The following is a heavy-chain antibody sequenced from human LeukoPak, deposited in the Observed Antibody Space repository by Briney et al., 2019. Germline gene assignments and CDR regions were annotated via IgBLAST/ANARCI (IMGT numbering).Heavy chain of an antibody. V-gene: IGHV3-30*18. D-gene: IGHD3-22*01. CDR3: AKPSLYYYDTSGYYRYWYFDL. CDR2: ISYDVSTK. CDR1: GFTFSSFG. Sequence: GALRLSCAASGFTFSSFGMHWVRQAPGKGLEWVAFISYDVSTKSYADSVKGRFTISRDNSKNTLYLQMNSLRAEDTAVYYCAKPSLYYYDTSGYYRYWYFDLWGRGTLVTVSS. J-gene: IGHJ2*01.